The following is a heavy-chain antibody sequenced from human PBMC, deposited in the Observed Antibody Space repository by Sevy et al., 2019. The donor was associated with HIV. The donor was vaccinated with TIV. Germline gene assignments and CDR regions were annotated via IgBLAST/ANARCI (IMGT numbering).Heavy chain of an antibody. Sequence: GGSLRLSCEVSGFTFSNYWMTWVHQAPGKGLEWVANIKEDGSDKYYGDSVKGRFSLSRDNAKNSLYLQMDSLRAEDTAVYYCVRDGLASATDFDYWGQGNLVTVSS. CDR2: IKEDGSDK. CDR3: VRDGLASATDFDY. D-gene: IGHD2-15*01. CDR1: GFTFSNYW. V-gene: IGHV3-7*01. J-gene: IGHJ4*02.